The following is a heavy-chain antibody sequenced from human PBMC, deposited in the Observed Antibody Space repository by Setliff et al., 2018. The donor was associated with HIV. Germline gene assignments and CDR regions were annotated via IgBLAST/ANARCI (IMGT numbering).Heavy chain of an antibody. CDR1: GGFFSDYY. Sequence: ASETLSLTCGIYGGFFSDYYWSWIRQTPGKGLEWVSGINWNGGSTGYADSVKGRFTISRDNAKNSLYLQMNSLRAEDTAMYYCARGHYSSSSGWGQGTLVTVSS. CDR2: INWNGGST. D-gene: IGHD6-6*01. J-gene: IGHJ4*02. CDR3: ARGHYSSSSG. V-gene: IGHV3-20*04.